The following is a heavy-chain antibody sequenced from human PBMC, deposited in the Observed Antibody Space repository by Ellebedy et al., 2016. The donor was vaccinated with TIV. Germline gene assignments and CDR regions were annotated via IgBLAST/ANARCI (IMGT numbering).Heavy chain of an antibody. CDR2: IIPIFGTP. CDR1: GGISGTFT. V-gene: IGHV1-69*13. CDR3: ASTPRYSSVSQGAFDI. D-gene: IGHD3-22*01. Sequence: AASVKVSCKASGGISGTFTINWLRQAPGQGLEWMGGIIPIFGTPDYAQKFQGRVTIIADESTSTGYMELSSLRSEDTAVYYCASTPRYSSVSQGAFDIWGQGTLVTVSS. J-gene: IGHJ3*02.